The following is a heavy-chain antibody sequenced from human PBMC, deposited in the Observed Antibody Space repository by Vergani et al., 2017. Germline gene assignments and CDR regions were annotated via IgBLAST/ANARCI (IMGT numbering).Heavy chain of an antibody. CDR2: ISGSGGST. CDR1: GFTFSSYA. Sequence: EVQLLESGGGLVQPGGSLRLSCAASGFTFSSYAMSWVRQAPGKGLEWVSAISGSGGSTYYADSVKGRFTISRDNSKNTLYLQMNSLRAEDTAVYYCARDYDILESYYYYGMDVWGQGTTVTVSS. D-gene: IGHD3-9*01. V-gene: IGHV3-23*01. CDR3: ARDYDILESYYYYGMDV. J-gene: IGHJ6*02.